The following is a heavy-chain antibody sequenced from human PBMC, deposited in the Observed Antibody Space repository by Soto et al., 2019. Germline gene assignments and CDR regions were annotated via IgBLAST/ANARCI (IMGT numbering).Heavy chain of an antibody. CDR3: VRGLRYSGMDV. D-gene: IGHD2-15*01. Sequence: SETLSLTCAVNGGSFSAYYWTWIRQPPGRGLEWIGEIDHSGSTNYNPSLESRVSMSIDTAKNRFSLNVSAVTAADTAVYYCVRGLRYSGMDVWGQGTTVTVSS. CDR1: GGSFSAYY. CDR2: IDHSGST. V-gene: IGHV4-34*01. J-gene: IGHJ6*02.